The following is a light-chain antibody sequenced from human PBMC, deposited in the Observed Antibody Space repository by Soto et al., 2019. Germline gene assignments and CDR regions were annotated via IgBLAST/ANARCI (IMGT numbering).Light chain of an antibody. Sequence: EIVMTQFPATLSVSPGERATVSCRASQSVSSNLAWYQEKPGQDPRLLIFGASTRATGIPARFTGSGYGTEFTLTISSLQSEDFAVYYCQQYHNWPLTFGGGTKVDIK. CDR3: QQYHNWPLT. V-gene: IGKV3-15*01. CDR2: GAS. CDR1: QSVSSN. J-gene: IGKJ4*01.